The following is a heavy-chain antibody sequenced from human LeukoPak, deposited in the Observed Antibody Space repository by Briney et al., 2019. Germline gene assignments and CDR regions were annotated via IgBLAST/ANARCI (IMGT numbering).Heavy chain of an antibody. CDR3: AKGDGDVDTAMVSRY. CDR1: GFTFSSYS. Sequence: NPGGSLRLSCAASGFTFSSYSMNWVRQAPGKGLEWVSSISSSSYIYYADSVKGRFTISRDNSRNTLYLQMNSLRAEDTAVYYCAKGDGDVDTAMVSRYWGQGTLVTVSS. V-gene: IGHV3-21*04. D-gene: IGHD5-18*01. CDR2: ISSSSYI. J-gene: IGHJ4*02.